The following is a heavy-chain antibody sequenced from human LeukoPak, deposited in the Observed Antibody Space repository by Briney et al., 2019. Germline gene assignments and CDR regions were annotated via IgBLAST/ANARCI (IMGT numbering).Heavy chain of an antibody. CDR1: GGSISSGGYY. D-gene: IGHD3-16*01. CDR3: ARGAGNGGYLH. Sequence: PSETLSLTCTVSGGSISSGGYYWSWIRQPPGKGLHWVGYTYESGSTYYNPSLKSRVTISVDRSKNQFSLKLSSVTAADTAVYYCARGAGNGGYLHWGQGTLVTVSP. J-gene: IGHJ4*02. V-gene: IGHV4-30-2*01. CDR2: TYESGST.